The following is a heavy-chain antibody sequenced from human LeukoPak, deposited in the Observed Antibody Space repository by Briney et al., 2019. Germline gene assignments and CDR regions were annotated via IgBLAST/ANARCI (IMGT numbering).Heavy chain of an antibody. J-gene: IGHJ4*02. Sequence: PGGSLRLSCAASGFAFNSHSMNWVRQAPGKGLEWVSYIDDSGSNIYYADSVKGRFTISRDNAKNSLYLQMNSLRAEDTAVYYCARDQYDTWSRRGNFDSWGQGTLVIVSS. CDR2: IDDSGSNI. CDR1: GFAFNSHS. D-gene: IGHD3-3*01. V-gene: IGHV3-48*01. CDR3: ARDQYDTWSRRGNFDS.